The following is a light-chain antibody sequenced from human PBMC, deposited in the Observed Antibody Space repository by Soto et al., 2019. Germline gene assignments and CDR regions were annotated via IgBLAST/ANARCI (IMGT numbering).Light chain of an antibody. CDR2: EVI. CDR3: CSFTSATTYI. Sequence: QSALTQPPSVSGSPGQSVTISCTGTSSDVGGYDRVSWFQQAPGTAPKVMIYEVIKRPSGVPDRFSGSKSDNTASLTISGLQAEDAADYYCCSFTSATTYIFGTGTKLTVL. V-gene: IGLV2-18*02. J-gene: IGLJ1*01. CDR1: SSDVGGYDR.